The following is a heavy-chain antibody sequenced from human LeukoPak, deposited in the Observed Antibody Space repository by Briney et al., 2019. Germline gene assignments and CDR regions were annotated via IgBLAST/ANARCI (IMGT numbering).Heavy chain of an antibody. D-gene: IGHD1-26*01. V-gene: IGHV1-8*02. J-gene: IGHJ4*02. Sequence: EASVKVSCKASGYTFTNYDINWVRQATGQGLEWMGWMNPNSGNTGFVQKFQGRVILTRDTSINTAYMELSSLRSDDTAVYYCVRGNSGSYYLYWGQGTLVTVSS. CDR2: MNPNSGNT. CDR3: VRGNSGSYYLY. CDR1: GYTFTNYD.